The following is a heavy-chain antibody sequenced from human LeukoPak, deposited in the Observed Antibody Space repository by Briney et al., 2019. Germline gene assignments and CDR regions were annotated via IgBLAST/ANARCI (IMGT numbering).Heavy chain of an antibody. CDR2: IYASGST. J-gene: IGHJ4*02. CDR1: GGSISSGYYY. Sequence: SQTLSLTCSVSGGSISSGYYYWTWIRQPAGKGLEYIGHIYASGSTNYNPSLKSRVTISIDTSKNQFSLKLTSMTAADTAVYYCARDSGGGSGSYYRYSDYWGQGTLVTVSS. CDR3: ARDSGGGSGSYYRYSDY. V-gene: IGHV4-61*09. D-gene: IGHD3-10*01.